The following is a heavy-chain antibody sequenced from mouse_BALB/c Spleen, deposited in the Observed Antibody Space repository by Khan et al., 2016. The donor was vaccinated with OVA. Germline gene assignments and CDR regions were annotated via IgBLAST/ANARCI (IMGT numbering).Heavy chain of an antibody. CDR2: IWGGGSS. J-gene: IGHJ4*01. V-gene: IGHV2-6-5*01. CDR1: GFSLTDYG. Sequence: VQLVESGPGLVAPSQSLSITCTVSGFSLTDYGVSWIRQTPGNGLEWVGVIWGGGSSYYNSALKSRLSISKDNSKSQAFLKMSSRQTDDTAMYYCAKGVWSYYYAFDYWGQGTSVTVSS. CDR3: AKGVWSYYYAFDY.